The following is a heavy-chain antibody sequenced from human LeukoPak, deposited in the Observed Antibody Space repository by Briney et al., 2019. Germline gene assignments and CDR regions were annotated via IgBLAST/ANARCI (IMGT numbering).Heavy chain of an antibody. CDR1: GGSISSGSYY. CDR3: AMRIATAGAFDY. Sequence: SETLSLTCTVSGGSISSGSYYWSWIRQPAGKGLEWIGRIYTSGSTNYNPSLKSRVTISVDTSKNQFSLKLSSVTAADTAVYYCAMRIATAGAFDYWGQGTLVTVSS. D-gene: IGHD6-13*01. J-gene: IGHJ4*02. CDR2: IYTSGST. V-gene: IGHV4-61*02.